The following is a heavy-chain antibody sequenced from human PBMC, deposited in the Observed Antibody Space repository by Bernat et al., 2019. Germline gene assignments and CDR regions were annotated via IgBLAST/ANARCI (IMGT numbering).Heavy chain of an antibody. Sequence: EVQLLESGGGLVQPGGSLRLSCAASGFTFSSYAMSWVRQAPGKGLEWVSAISGRGGSTYYADSVKGRVTISRDNSKNTLYLKMNSLRAEDTAVYYCAKDLVGYFDYWGQGTLVTVSS. V-gene: IGHV3-23*01. J-gene: IGHJ4*02. CDR2: ISGRGGST. CDR1: GFTFSSYA. D-gene: IGHD6-6*01. CDR3: AKDLVGYFDY.